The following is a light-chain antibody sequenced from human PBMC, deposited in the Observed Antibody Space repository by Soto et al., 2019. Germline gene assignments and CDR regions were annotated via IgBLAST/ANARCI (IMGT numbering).Light chain of an antibody. CDR3: QQSFGSPPIT. J-gene: IGKJ5*01. CDR1: QGIRND. CDR2: VAS. V-gene: IGKV1-39*01. Sequence: IQMTQTPSPLSASVGDRVTITCRASQGIRNDLGWYQQKPGKAPEVLLYVASVLKDGVSSRFSGSGYGTDFTLTITNLQPEDFAMYYCQQSFGSPPITFGQGTLPEV.